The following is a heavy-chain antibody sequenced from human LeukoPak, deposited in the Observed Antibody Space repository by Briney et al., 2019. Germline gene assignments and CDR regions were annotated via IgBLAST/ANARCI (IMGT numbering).Heavy chain of an antibody. CDR1: GGSISSYY. V-gene: IGHV4-59*01. Sequence: PSETLSPTCTVSGGSISSYYWSWLRQPPGKGLEWIGYIYYSGSTNYNPSLKSRVTISVDTSKNQFSLKLSSVTAADTAVYYCARGRGLRFPFDYWGQGTLVTVSS. CDR3: ARGRGLRFPFDY. CDR2: IYYSGST. D-gene: IGHD5-12*01. J-gene: IGHJ4*02.